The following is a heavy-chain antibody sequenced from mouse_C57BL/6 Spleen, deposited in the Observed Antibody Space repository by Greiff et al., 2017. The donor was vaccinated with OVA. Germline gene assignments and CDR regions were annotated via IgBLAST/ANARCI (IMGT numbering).Heavy chain of an antibody. CDR3: ARTGGTGYYFDY. D-gene: IGHD3-1*01. V-gene: IGHV1-55*01. Sequence: VQLQQPGAELVKPGASVKMSCKASGYPFTSYWIPWVKQRPGQGLEWIGDIYPGSGSTNYNAKFKSKATLTVDTSSSTAYMQLSSLTSEDSAVYYCARTGGTGYYFDYWGQGTTLTVSS. CDR2: IYPGSGST. CDR1: GYPFTSYW. J-gene: IGHJ2*01.